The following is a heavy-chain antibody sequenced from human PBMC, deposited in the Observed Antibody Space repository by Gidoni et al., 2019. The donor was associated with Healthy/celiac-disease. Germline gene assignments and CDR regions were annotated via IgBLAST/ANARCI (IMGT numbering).Heavy chain of an antibody. J-gene: IGHJ4*02. CDR1: EFSLSPSGVG. D-gene: IGHD4-17*01. Sequence: QITLKESGPTLVKPTHTLTLTCTFSEFSLSPSGVGVGWIRQPPGKALEWLALIYWDDDKRYSPSLKSRLTITKDTSKNQVVLTMTNMDPVDTATYYCAHSPYRGLPHAHFDYWGQGTLVTVSS. CDR3: AHSPYRGLPHAHFDY. V-gene: IGHV2-5*02. CDR2: IYWDDDK.